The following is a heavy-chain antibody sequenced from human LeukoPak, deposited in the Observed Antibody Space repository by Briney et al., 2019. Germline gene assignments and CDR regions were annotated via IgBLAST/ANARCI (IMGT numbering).Heavy chain of an antibody. CDR1: GGSISSYY. V-gene: IGHV4-59*01. CDR3: ARESDYGGELDY. J-gene: IGHJ4*02. Sequence: SETLSLTCTVSGGSISSYYWSWIRQPPGKGLEWIGYIYYSGSTNYNPSLKSRVTISVDTSKNQFSLKLSSVTAADTDVYYCARESDYGGELDYWGQGTLVTVSS. CDR2: IYYSGST. D-gene: IGHD4-17*01.